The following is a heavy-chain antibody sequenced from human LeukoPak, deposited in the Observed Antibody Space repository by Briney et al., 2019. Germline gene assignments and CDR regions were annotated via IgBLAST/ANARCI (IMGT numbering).Heavy chain of an antibody. CDR3: TTLRSLGYYYGMDV. CDR1: GFTFSNAW. D-gene: IGHD3-3*01. J-gene: IGHJ6*02. Sequence: PGGSLRLSCAASGFTFSNAWMSWVRQAPGKGLEWVGRIESKTDGGTTDYAAPVKGRFTISRDDSKNTLYLQMNSLKTEDTAVYYCTTLRSLGYYYGMDVWGQGTTVTVSS. CDR2: IESKTDGGTT. V-gene: IGHV3-15*04.